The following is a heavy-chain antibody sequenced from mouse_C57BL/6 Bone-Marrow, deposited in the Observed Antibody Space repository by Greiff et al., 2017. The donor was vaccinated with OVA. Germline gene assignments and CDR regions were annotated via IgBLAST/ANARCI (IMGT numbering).Heavy chain of an antibody. Sequence: EVQLVESGPGMVKPSQSLSLTCTVTGYSITSGYNWHWIRPFPGNKLEWMGYISYSGSTNYNPSLKSRISITHDTSTNHFFLKLTSLTTEDTATDSYASGGGYYEEFAYWGQGTMVTVSA. V-gene: IGHV3-1*01. CDR1: GYSITSGYN. D-gene: IGHD2-3*01. J-gene: IGHJ3*01. CDR3: ASGGGYYEEFAY. CDR2: ISYSGST.